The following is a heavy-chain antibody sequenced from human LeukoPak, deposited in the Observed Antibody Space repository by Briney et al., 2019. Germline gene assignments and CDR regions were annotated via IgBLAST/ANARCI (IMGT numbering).Heavy chain of an antibody. CDR2: TYTGGNS. V-gene: IGHV3-53*01. D-gene: IGHD3-22*01. CDR1: GFTVSSIH. Sequence: GGSLRLSCAASGFTVSSIHMVWVRQAPGKGLEWVSVTYTGGNSYYADSVKGRFIISRGISKNTLYLQMNSLRAEDSALYYCARGGRGSAAVVAPRSFDIWGQGTMVTVSS. CDR3: ARGGRGSAAVVAPRSFDI. J-gene: IGHJ3*02.